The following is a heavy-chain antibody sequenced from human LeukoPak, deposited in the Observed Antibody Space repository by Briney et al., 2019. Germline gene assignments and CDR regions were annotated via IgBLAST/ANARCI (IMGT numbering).Heavy chain of an antibody. CDR2: TSSDLNVK. D-gene: IGHD3-10*01. Sequence: SGGSLRLSCAASGFTFRNCVIHWVRQAPGKGLEWVAVTSSDLNVKLYADSVKGRFTISRDNSRSTLYLQMNSLRPEDTAIYYCAREGYYGSGSPPSLYFDYWGQGTLVTVSS. CDR1: GFTFRNCV. V-gene: IGHV3-30-3*01. CDR3: AREGYYGSGSPPSLYFDY. J-gene: IGHJ4*02.